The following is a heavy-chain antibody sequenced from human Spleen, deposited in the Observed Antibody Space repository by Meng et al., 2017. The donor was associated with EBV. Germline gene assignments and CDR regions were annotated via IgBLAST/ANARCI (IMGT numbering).Heavy chain of an antibody. CDR2: LIPMSGAP. J-gene: IGHJ4*02. D-gene: IGHD5-18*01. V-gene: IGHV1-69*01. CDR1: GGPFSRDA. CDR3: ASESRRGYTPDY. Sequence: QVQLVQDGGEVKKAGASVEGPCKTPGGPFSRDAVSWVRQAPGQGLEWLGGLIPMSGAPNYAQKFQDRVTITAHESTSTHYIHLSSLRSEDTAVYYCASESRRGYTPDYWGPGTLVTVSS.